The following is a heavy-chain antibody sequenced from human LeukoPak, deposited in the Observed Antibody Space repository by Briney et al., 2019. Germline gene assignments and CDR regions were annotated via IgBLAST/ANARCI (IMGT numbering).Heavy chain of an antibody. Sequence: ASVKISCKASGYTFTSNGITCVRQAPGQELEWRGWVSGYNVNTNYAQNFQGRVTMTTDTSTSTAYMELRSLRFDDTAVNYCAKDIHPVLGSRVSCCFDYWGEGTLVTVSS. D-gene: IGHD2-2*01. CDR3: AKDIHPVLGSRVSCCFDY. V-gene: IGHV1-18*01. CDR1: GYTFTSNG. J-gene: IGHJ4*02. CDR2: VSGYNVNT.